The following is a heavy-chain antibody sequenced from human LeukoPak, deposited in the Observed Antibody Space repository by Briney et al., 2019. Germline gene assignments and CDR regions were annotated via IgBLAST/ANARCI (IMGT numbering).Heavy chain of an antibody. CDR2: INHSGST. J-gene: IGHJ5*02. D-gene: IGHD5-24*01. CDR3: ARHRKMATIYNWFDP. CDR1: GGSISSYY. V-gene: IGHV4-34*01. Sequence: SETLSLTCTVSGGSISSYYWSWIRQPPGKGLEWIGEINHSGSTNYNPSLKSRVTISVDTSKNQFSLKLSSVTAADTAVYYCARHRKMATIYNWFDPWGQGTLVTVSS.